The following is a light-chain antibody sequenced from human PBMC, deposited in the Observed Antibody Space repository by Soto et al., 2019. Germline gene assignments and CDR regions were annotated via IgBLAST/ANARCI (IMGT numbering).Light chain of an antibody. CDR1: SSNIGNNY. CDR2: ENN. J-gene: IGLJ1*01. V-gene: IGLV1-51*02. CDR3: GTWDSSLSAYV. Sequence: SALPQAPSGSAAPGQKVTISCSGSSSNIGNNYVSWYQQLPGTAPKLLIYENNKRPSGIPDRFSGSKSGTSATLGITGLQTGDEADYYCGTWDSSLSAYVFGTGTKVTVL.